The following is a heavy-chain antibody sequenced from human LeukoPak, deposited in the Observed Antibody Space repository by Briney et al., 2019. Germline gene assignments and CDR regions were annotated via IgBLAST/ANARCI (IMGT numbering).Heavy chain of an antibody. J-gene: IGHJ4*02. Sequence: SETLSLTCTVSGGSLNSGDLHWGWIRQPPGKGLEWIGSYSNSGSTFYNASLKSRVTISVDTPKNQFSLKLSSVTAADTAVYYCARLSYRRFDYWGQGNLVAVSS. CDR1: GGSLNSGDLH. V-gene: IGHV4-39*01. CDR3: ARLSYRRFDY. D-gene: IGHD4-11*01. CDR2: YSNSGST.